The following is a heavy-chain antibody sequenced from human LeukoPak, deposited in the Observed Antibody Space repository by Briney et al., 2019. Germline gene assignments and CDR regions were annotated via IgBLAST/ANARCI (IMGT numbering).Heavy chain of an antibody. CDR2: IYSGGNT. J-gene: IGHJ4*02. V-gene: IGHV3-66*01. Sequence: GGSLTLSCAASGFTVSNNYMSWVRQAPGKGLEWVSIIYSGGNTYYADSLKGRFSTSRDNSKNTLYLQMNSLRAEDTAVYYCTTVSSRRFDYWGQGTLVTVSS. CDR3: TTVSSRRFDY. CDR1: GFTVSNNY.